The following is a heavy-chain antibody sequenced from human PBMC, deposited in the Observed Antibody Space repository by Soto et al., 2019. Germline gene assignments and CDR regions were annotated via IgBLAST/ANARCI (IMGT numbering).Heavy chain of an antibody. J-gene: IGHJ6*02. CDR2: ISYDGSNK. CDR3: AREIYGSGSYYYYGMDV. D-gene: IGHD3-10*01. V-gene: IGHV3-30-3*01. Sequence: FRLSCAASGFTFSSYAMHWVRQAPGKGLEWVAVISYDGSNKYYADSVKGRFTISRDNSKNTLYLQMNSLRAEDPDVYYCAREIYGSGSYYYYGMDVWGQGTTVTVSS. CDR1: GFTFSSYA.